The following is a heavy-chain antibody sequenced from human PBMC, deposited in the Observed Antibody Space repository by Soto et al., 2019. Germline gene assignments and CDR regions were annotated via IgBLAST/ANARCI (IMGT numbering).Heavy chain of an antibody. V-gene: IGHV4-59*08. Sequence: SETLSLTCTVSGGSISSYYWSWIRQPPGKGLEWIGYIYYSGSANYNPSLKSRVTISVDTSKNQFSLKLSSATAADTAVNYCARNYGGNVDYWGQGTLVTVSS. D-gene: IGHD4-17*01. CDR3: ARNYGGNVDY. J-gene: IGHJ4*02. CDR1: GGSISSYY. CDR2: IYYSGSA.